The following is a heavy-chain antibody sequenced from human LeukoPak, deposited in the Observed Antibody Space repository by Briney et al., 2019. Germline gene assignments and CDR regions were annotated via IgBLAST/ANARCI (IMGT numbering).Heavy chain of an antibody. V-gene: IGHV4-30-4*01. CDR2: IYYSGST. CDR1: GGSISSGDYY. D-gene: IGHD2-21*02. Sequence: SETLSLTCTVSGGSISSGDYYWSWIRQPPGKGLEWIGYIYYSGSTYYNPSLKSRVTISVDTSKNQFSLKLSSVTAADTAVYYCARESDCDYYIDYWGQGTLVTVSS. CDR3: ARESDCDYYIDY. J-gene: IGHJ4*02.